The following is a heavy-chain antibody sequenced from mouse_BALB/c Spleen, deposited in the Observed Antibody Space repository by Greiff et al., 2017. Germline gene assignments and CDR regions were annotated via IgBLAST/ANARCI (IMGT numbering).Heavy chain of an antibody. Sequence: VQLQQSGAELVRPGSSVKISCKASGYAFSSSWMNWVKQRPGQGLEWIGQIYPGDGDTNYNGKFKGKATLTADTSSSTAYMQLSSLTSEDSAVYFCARDGYDYWGQGTTLTVSS. CDR3: ARDGYDY. CDR2: IYPGDGDT. J-gene: IGHJ2*01. CDR1: GYAFSSSW. D-gene: IGHD2-3*01. V-gene: IGHV1-80*01.